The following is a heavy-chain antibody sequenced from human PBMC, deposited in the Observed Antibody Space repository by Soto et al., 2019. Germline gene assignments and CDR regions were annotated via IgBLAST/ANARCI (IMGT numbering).Heavy chain of an antibody. Sequence: QPPGKGLEWIGNVYYNGNTYYNASLKSRLTISVDTSNNQFSLKVKSVTAADTAVYFCARLSGSYNDRYFDNWGQGTLVTVS. D-gene: IGHD1-26*01. CDR3: ARLSGSYNDRYFDN. V-gene: IGHV4-39*01. CDR2: VYYNGNT. J-gene: IGHJ4*02.